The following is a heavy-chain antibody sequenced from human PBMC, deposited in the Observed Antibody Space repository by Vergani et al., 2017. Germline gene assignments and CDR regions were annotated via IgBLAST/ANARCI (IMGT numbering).Heavy chain of an antibody. V-gene: IGHV4-34*01. CDR2: INHSGST. D-gene: IGHD3-10*01. J-gene: IGHJ4*02. Sequence: QVQLQQWGAGLLKPSETLSLTCAVYGGSFSGYYWSWIRQPPGKGLEWIGEINHSGSTNYNPSLKSRVTISVDTSKNQFSLKLSSVTAADTAVYDCARFVLWCGELSTYYFDYWGQGTLVTVSS. CDR1: GGSFSGYY. CDR3: ARFVLWCGELSTYYFDY.